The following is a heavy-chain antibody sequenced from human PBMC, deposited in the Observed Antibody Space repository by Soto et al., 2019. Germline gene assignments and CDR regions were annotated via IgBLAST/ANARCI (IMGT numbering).Heavy chain of an antibody. Sequence: QVQLQESGPGLVKPSETLSLTCTVSGGSVSSGSYYWSWLRQPPAKGLEWIGYFYYSGSTNYNPSLKSRVTISVDTSKSQVSLKLSSVTAADTAVYYCASVTRTCITTSCYRYYYGMDVWGQGTTVTVSS. J-gene: IGHJ6*02. CDR3: ASVTRTCITTSCYRYYYGMDV. D-gene: IGHD2-2*02. V-gene: IGHV4-61*01. CDR1: GGSVSSGSYY. CDR2: FYYSGST.